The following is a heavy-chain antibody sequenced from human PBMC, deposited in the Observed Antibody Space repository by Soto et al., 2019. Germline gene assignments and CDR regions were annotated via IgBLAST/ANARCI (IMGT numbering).Heavy chain of an antibody. CDR1: GFPFSNYW. Sequence: DVMLVESGGGLVQPGGSLRLSCAGSGFPFSNYWMGWVRQAPGKRPQWVGNIKYDSSAINFADSDSVRGRFAISRDNAKQTLFLQLNRLAVEDTGVYYCAAWPFRHWFDYWGQGTLVTVSS. D-gene: IGHD1-1*01. V-gene: IGHV3-7*05. J-gene: IGHJ4*02. CDR2: IKYDSSAI. CDR3: AAWPFRHWFDY.